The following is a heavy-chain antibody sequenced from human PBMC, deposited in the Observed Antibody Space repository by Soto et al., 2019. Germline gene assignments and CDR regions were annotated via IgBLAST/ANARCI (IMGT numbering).Heavy chain of an antibody. CDR3: ARGGRGYSSGGGLGY. V-gene: IGHV3-21*01. CDR1: GSTFSSYS. D-gene: IGHD6-19*01. CDR2: ISSSSSYI. Sequence: PGGSLRLSCAASGSTFSSYSMNWVRQAPGKGLEWVSSISSSSSYIYYADSVKGRFTISRDNAKNSLYLQMNSLRAEDTAVYYCARGGRGYSSGGGLGYWGQGTLVTVSS. J-gene: IGHJ4*02.